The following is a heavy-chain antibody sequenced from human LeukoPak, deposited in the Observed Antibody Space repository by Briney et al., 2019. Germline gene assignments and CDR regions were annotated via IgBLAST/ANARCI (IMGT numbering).Heavy chain of an antibody. Sequence: GGSLGLSCAASGFTFSSYSMNWVRQAPGKGLEWVSSISSSSSYIYYADSVKGRFTISRDNAKNSLYLQMNSLRAEDTAVYYCARDKSPGYQLPHPYAFDIWGQGTMVTVSS. CDR2: ISSSSSYI. V-gene: IGHV3-21*01. CDR1: GFTFSSYS. D-gene: IGHD2-2*01. J-gene: IGHJ3*02. CDR3: ARDKSPGYQLPHPYAFDI.